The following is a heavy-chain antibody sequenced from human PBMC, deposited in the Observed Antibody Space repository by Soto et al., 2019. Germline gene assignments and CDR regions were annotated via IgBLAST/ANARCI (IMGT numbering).Heavy chain of an antibody. D-gene: IGHD6-6*01. Sequence: EVQLLESGGGLVQPGGSLRLSCAASGFTFSSHAMGWVRQAPGKGLEWVSAISANGGSAFYGDSVKGRFTISRDNSKNTLYLQIYSLRVEDTAGYYCARISTVSSNFVYWGQGTLVTVAS. CDR1: GFTFSSHA. J-gene: IGHJ4*02. V-gene: IGHV3-23*01. CDR2: ISANGGSA. CDR3: ARISTVSSNFVY.